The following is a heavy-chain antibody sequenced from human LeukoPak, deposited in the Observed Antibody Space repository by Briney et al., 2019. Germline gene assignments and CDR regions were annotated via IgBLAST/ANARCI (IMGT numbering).Heavy chain of an antibody. CDR2: IIPIFGTA. V-gene: IGHV1-69*05. J-gene: IGHJ4*02. D-gene: IGHD2-15*01. CDR3: ASELDCSGGSCYGY. CDR1: GYTFTSYG. Sequence: SVKVSCKASGYTFTSYGISWVRQAPGQGLEWMGGIIPIFGTANYAQKFQGRVTITTDESTSTAYMELSSLRSEDTAVYYCASELDCSGGSCYGYWGQGTLVTVSS.